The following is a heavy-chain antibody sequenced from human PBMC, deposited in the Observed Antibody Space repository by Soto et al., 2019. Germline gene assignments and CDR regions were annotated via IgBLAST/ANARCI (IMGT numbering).Heavy chain of an antibody. CDR3: ARKVSWSTGRPDLWYFDL. CDR1: GFTFSGYA. D-gene: IGHD2-15*01. J-gene: IGHJ2*01. CDR2: SDAT. V-gene: IGHV3-23*01. Sequence: EVQLLDSGGGLVQPGGSLRLSCAASGFTFSGYALTWVRQAPGKGLEWVSASDATFYADSVKGRFTISRDNSKNTLYLQMHTLRAEDTAVYYCARKVSWSTGRPDLWYFDLWGRGTLVTVSS.